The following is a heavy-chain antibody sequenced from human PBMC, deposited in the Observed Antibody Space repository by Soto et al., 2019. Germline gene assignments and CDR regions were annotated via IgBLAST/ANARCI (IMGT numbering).Heavy chain of an antibody. Sequence: QVQLVQSGAEEKKPGASVKVSCKASGYTFTSYAMHWVRQAPGQRLEWMGWFNAGNGNTKYSQKFQGSVTITRDTAASTAYMELSSLRSEDTAVYYCARSIVVVTALDYWGQGTLVTVSS. J-gene: IGHJ4*02. CDR3: ARSIVVVTALDY. D-gene: IGHD2-21*02. CDR1: GYTFTSYA. CDR2: FNAGNGNT. V-gene: IGHV1-3*05.